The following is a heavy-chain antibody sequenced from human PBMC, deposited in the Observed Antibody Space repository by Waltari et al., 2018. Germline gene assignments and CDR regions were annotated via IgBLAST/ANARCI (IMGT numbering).Heavy chain of an antibody. J-gene: IGHJ4*02. CDR3: ARAHPGEITVYDY. V-gene: IGHV3-7*01. D-gene: IGHD3-10*01. CDR1: GFTFGSHW. CDR2: IKQEGTQQ. Sequence: EVQLVESGGGLVQPGGSLRLSCVASGFTFGSHWMSWVRPAPEKGLGWVAEIKQEGTQQYYVDSVKGRFTVSRDNHKNSLFLQMNSLRAEDTAVYYCARAHPGEITVYDYWAQGALVTVSS.